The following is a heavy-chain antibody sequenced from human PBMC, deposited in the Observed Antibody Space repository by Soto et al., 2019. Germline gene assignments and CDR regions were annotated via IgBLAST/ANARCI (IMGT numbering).Heavy chain of an antibody. J-gene: IGHJ6*02. V-gene: IGHV1-69*01. CDR3: ARDDATYCGGDCYRYFYYGMDV. CDR1: GGAFSNHA. CDR2: IIPMFPTA. Sequence: KVSCKASGGAFSNHAISWVRQAPGQGLEWVGGIIPMFPTADYAQRFQGRVTITADDSTTTVYMELSGLRSEDTAMYYCARDDATYCGGDCYRYFYYGMDVWGQGTTVTVSS. D-gene: IGHD2-21*02.